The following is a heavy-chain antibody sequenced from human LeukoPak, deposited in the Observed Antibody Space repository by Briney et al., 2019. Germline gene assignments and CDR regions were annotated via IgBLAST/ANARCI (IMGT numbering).Heavy chain of an antibody. Sequence: GASVKVSCKASGGTFSSYAISWVRQAPGQGLEWMGGIIPIFGTANYAQKFQGRVTITADKSTSTAYMELSSLRSEDTAVYYCARDSFYSGYDPTNFDYWGQGTLVTVSS. V-gene: IGHV1-69*06. CDR3: ARDSFYSGYDPTNFDY. D-gene: IGHD5-12*01. J-gene: IGHJ4*02. CDR2: IIPIFGTA. CDR1: GGTFSSYA.